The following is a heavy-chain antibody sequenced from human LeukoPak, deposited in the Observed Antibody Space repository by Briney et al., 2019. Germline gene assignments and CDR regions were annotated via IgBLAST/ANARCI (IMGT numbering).Heavy chain of an antibody. Sequence: PSETLSLTCTVSGGSISSYYWSWIRQPPGKGLEWIGYLYYSGSTNYNPSLESRVSMSLDTSKNQLSLKLSSVTAADTAVYYCARVHYYDNSGYWFFDYWGQGTLVTVSS. CDR1: GGSISSYY. CDR2: LYYSGST. J-gene: IGHJ4*02. CDR3: ARVHYYDNSGYWFFDY. D-gene: IGHD3-22*01. V-gene: IGHV4-59*12.